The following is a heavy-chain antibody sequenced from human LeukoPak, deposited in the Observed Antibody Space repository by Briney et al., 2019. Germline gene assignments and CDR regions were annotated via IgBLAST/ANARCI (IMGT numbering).Heavy chain of an antibody. CDR1: GLNVTFNH. V-gene: IGHV3-53*01. CDR2: IYSGGTT. J-gene: IGHJ4*02. CDR3: ARARNLATGGSRPLDY. Sequence: PGGSLRLSCAVSGLNVTFNHMTWVRQTPGKGLEWVSVIYSGGTTHYANSVKGRFTVSRDKFKNILYLQMNSLTAEDTAVYYCARARNLATGGSRPLDYWGQGTQVTVSS. D-gene: IGHD6-13*01.